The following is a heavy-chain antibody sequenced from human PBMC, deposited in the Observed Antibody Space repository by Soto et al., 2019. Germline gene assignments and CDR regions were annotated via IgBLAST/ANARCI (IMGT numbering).Heavy chain of an antibody. CDR1: GGTFSSYA. D-gene: IGHD2-8*01. Sequence: QVQLVQSGAEVKKPGSSVKVSCKASGGTFSSYAISWVRQAPGQGLEWMGGIIPIFGTANYAQKFQGRVTITADESTSTAYMELSSLRSEDTAVYYCARESGVIPDIVLMVYGRAFDIWGQGTMVTVSS. J-gene: IGHJ3*02. V-gene: IGHV1-69*01. CDR3: ARESGVIPDIVLMVYGRAFDI. CDR2: IIPIFGTA.